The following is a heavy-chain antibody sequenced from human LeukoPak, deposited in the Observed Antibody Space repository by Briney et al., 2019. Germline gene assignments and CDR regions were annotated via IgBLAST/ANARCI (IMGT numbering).Heavy chain of an antibody. CDR1: GFTFSSYS. D-gene: IGHD6-6*01. J-gene: IGHJ4*02. Sequence: GGSLRLSCAASGFTFSSYSMNWVRQAPGKGLEWVSSISSSSYIYYADSVKGRFTISRDNAKNSLYLQMNSLRAEDTAVYYCARSHGSSSSIAPFDYWGQGTLVTVSS. V-gene: IGHV3-21*01. CDR3: ARSHGSSSSIAPFDY. CDR2: ISSSSYI.